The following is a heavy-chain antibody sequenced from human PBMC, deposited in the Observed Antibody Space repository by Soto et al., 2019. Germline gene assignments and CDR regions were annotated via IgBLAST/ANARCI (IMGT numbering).Heavy chain of an antibody. D-gene: IGHD5-12*01. CDR1: GGTFSSYA. J-gene: IGHJ3*02. V-gene: IGHV1-69*13. CDR3: ASYPNLRGHDASDI. CDR2: IIPIFGTA. Sequence: ASVKVSCKASGGTFSSYAISWVRQAPGQGLEWMGGIIPIFGTANYAQKFQGRVTITADESTSTAYMELSSLRSEDTAVYYCASYPNLRGHDASDIWGQGTMVTVSS.